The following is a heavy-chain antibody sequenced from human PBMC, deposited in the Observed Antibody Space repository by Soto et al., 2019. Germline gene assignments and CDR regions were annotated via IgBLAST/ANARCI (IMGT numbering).Heavy chain of an antibody. CDR1: GFTFSSYA. D-gene: IGHD3-10*01. J-gene: IGHJ1*01. CDR3: ANSASITIRLCHDH. V-gene: IGHV3-23*01. CDR2: ISGSGSNP. Sequence: EVQVLESGGGLVQPGGSLRLSCAASGFTFSSYAMSWVRQAPGQGLEWVSAISGSGSNPYYADSVKGLFTISRDNAKHTLCLRTNCPTTEDTSLYYLANSASITIRLCHDHCCQVNLVTVSS.